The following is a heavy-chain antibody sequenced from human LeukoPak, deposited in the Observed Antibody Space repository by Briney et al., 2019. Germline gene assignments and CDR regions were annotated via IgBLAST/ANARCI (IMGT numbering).Heavy chain of an antibody. D-gene: IGHD3-3*01. CDR1: GNSLSELS. CDR3: TTRSGDFWSGFVN. J-gene: IGHJ4*02. Sequence: ASVTVSCKVSGNSLSELSIQWVRQAPGKGLECMGGFDPEEAKMVYAQNFQGRVTMTEDTFTQTAYMELSGLTSDDTAVYYCTTRSGDFWSGFVNWGQGTLVTVSS. V-gene: IGHV1-24*01. CDR2: FDPEEAKM.